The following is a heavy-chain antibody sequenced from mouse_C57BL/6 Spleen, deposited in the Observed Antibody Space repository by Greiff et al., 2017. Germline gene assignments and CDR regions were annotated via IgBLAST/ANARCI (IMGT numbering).Heavy chain of an antibody. CDR2: IYPSDSET. CDR3: ARDDYYGSSYNYARDY. Sequence: QVQLKQPGAELVRPGSSVKLSCKASGYTFTSYWMDWVKQRPGQGLEWIGNIYPSDSETHYNQKFKDKATLTVDKSSSTAYMQLSSLTSEDSAVYYCARDDYYGSSYNYARDYWGQGTSVTVSS. D-gene: IGHD1-1*01. J-gene: IGHJ4*01. V-gene: IGHV1-61*01. CDR1: GYTFTSYW.